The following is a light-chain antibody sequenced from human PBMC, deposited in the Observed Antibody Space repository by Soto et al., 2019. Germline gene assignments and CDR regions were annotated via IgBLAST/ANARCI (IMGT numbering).Light chain of an antibody. J-gene: IGLJ1*01. V-gene: IGLV3-1*01. CDR1: KLGDKY. CDR3: QAWDSGTYV. CDR2: QGN. Sequence: SYELTQPPSVSVSPGQTATITCSGDKLGDKYANWYQKKPGQSPVLVAYQGNKRPSGIPERFSGSNSGNTATLTISGAQAMDEADYYCQAWDSGTYVVGPGTKLTVL.